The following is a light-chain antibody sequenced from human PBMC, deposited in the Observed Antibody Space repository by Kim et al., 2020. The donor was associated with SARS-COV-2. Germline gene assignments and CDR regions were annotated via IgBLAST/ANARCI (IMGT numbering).Light chain of an antibody. CDR2: EVS. V-gene: IGLV2-8*01. CDR1: ISDVGGYNY. Sequence: QSVTISCTGTISDVGGYNYVSWYQHHPGKAPKLMIYEVSKRPSGVPDRFSGSKSGNTASLTVSGLQAEDEADYYCNSYAGSNNWVFGGGTQLTVL. J-gene: IGLJ3*02. CDR3: NSYAGSNNWV.